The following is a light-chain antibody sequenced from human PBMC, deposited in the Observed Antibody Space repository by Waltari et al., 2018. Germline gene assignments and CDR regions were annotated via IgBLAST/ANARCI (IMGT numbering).Light chain of an antibody. CDR3: LSGDEDNPWV. V-gene: IGLV3-22*01. Sequence: SYELTQLPSVSVSPGQTARIPCSGAVLGAYDADWFQQKPGQAPELVIYEDSKRYPGIPERFSGSTSGNTSTLTITRVLTEDEADYYCLSGDEDNPWVFGGGTKLTVL. J-gene: IGLJ3*02. CDR2: EDS. CDR1: VLGAYD.